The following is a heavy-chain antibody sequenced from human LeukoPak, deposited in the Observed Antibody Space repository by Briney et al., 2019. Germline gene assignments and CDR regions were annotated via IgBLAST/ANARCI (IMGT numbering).Heavy chain of an antibody. J-gene: IGHJ4*02. CDR2: ISSSSSTI. V-gene: IGHV3-48*04. D-gene: IGHD2-2*01. CDR3: ARDFIEDIVVVPAAAPFDY. Sequence: GSLRLSCAASGFTLSSYSINWVRQAPGKGLEWVSYISSSSSTIYYADSVKGRFTISRDNAKKSLYLQMNSLRAEDTAVYYCARDFIEDIVVVPAAAPFDYWGQGTLVTVSS. CDR1: GFTLSSYS.